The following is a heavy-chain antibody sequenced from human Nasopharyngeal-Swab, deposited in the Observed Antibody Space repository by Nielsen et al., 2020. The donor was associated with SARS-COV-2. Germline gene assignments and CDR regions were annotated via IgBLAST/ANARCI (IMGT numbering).Heavy chain of an antibody. Sequence: SVKVSCKASGGTFSSYAISWVRQAPGQGLEWMGRIIPILGIANYAQKFQGRVTITADKSTSTAYMELSSLRSEDTAVYYCAREYCSGGSCYGNYGMGVWGQGTTFTVFS. CDR1: GGTFSSYA. D-gene: IGHD2-15*01. CDR2: IIPILGIA. CDR3: AREYCSGGSCYGNYGMGV. V-gene: IGHV1-69*04. J-gene: IGHJ6*02.